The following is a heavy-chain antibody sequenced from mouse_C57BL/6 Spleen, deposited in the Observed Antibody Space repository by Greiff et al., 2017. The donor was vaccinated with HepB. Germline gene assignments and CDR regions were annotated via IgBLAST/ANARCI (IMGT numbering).Heavy chain of an antibody. Sequence: EVNLVESGGGLVKPGGSLKLSCAASGFTFSSYAMSWVRQTPEKRLEWVATISDGGSYTYYPDNVKGRFTISRDNAKNNLYLQMRHLKSEDTAMYYCARGRGFAYWGQGTLVTVSA. CDR3: ARGRGFAY. CDR1: GFTFSSYA. V-gene: IGHV5-4*03. D-gene: IGHD6-1*01. J-gene: IGHJ3*01. CDR2: ISDGGSYT.